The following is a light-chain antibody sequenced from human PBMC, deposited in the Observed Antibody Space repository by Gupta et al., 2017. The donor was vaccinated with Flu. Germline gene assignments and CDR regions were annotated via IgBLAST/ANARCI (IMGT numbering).Light chain of an antibody. Sequence: EIVLTTSPGTLSLSPGERATLSCRASQSVSSSYLAWYQQKPGQAPRLLIYGASTRATGIPDRFSGSWSGTDFTLTISRLEPEYFAVYYCQQYGTSPLTFGGGTKVEIK. CDR1: QSVSSSY. J-gene: IGKJ4*01. V-gene: IGKV3-20*01. CDR3: QQYGTSPLT. CDR2: GAS.